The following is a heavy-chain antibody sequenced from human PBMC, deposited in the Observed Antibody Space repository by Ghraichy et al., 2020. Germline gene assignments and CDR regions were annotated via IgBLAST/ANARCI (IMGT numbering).Heavy chain of an antibody. V-gene: IGHV3-64D*06. Sequence: GGSLRLSCSASGFTISTYGMHWVRQPPGKGLEYVAGITSNGRSSNYADSVKGRFTIARDNSKNALYLQMSSLRAEDTAVYYCVKDLWELLSLYFDYWGPGNLVTVSS. CDR3: VKDLWELLSLYFDY. CDR1: GFTISTYG. J-gene: IGHJ4*02. CDR2: ITSNGRSS. D-gene: IGHD3-10*01.